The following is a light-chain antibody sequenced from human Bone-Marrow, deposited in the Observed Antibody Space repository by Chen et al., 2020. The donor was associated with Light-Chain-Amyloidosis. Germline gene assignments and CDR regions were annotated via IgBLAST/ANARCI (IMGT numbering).Light chain of an antibody. J-gene: IGLJ2*01. CDR1: SSDVGGYKY. CDR2: DVS. CDR3: SSYTSTSTVV. V-gene: IGLV2-14*03. Sequence: QSALSQPASVSASPAQSIPISCAGTSSDVGGYKYVAWYQQHAGKIPKVLIYDVSKRPSGVSSRFSGSKSGNTASLTISGLQAEDEAHYYCSSYTSTSTVVFGGGTKLTVL.